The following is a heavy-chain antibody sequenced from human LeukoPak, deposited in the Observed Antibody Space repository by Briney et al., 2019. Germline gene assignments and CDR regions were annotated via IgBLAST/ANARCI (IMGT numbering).Heavy chain of an antibody. D-gene: IGHD3-22*01. CDR2: IYYTGST. J-gene: IGHJ4*02. V-gene: IGHV4-31*03. Sequence: SGTLSLTCTVSGGSISSGGYFWSWIRQPPGKDLEWIGYIYYTGSTYYNPSLKSRVAMSLDTSKNQFSLKLSSVTAADTAVYYCARAARGYLYYFDYWGQGTLVTVSS. CDR3: ARAARGYLYYFDY. CDR1: GGSISSGGYF.